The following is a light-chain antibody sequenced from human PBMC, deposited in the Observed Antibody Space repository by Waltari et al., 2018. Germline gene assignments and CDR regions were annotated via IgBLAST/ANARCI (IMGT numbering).Light chain of an antibody. V-gene: IGLV4-69*01. CDR3: QTGGHGTWV. Sequence: QLVLTQSPSASASLGASVKLTCTLSSGHSSNVIAWLQQQPERGPRYWMKINSDGIHSKGDEIPDRFSGSSSGAERYLTISSVQPEDEADYYCQTGGHGTWVFGGGTKLTVL. CDR2: INSDGIH. CDR1: SGHSSNV. J-gene: IGLJ3*02.